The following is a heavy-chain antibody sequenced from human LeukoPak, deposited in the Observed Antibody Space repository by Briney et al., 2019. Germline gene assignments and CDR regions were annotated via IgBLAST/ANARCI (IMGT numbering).Heavy chain of an antibody. CDR2: INPNSGAT. V-gene: IGHV1-2*02. Sequence: ASVKVSCKASGYTFTGYYIHWVRQAPGQGLEWMAWINPNSGATNYAQKFQGRVTITADKSTSTAYMELSSLRSEDTAVYYCARVPPYYYDSSGYYSEDWGQGTLVTVSS. J-gene: IGHJ4*02. CDR1: GYTFTGYY. CDR3: ARVPPYYYDSSGYYSED. D-gene: IGHD3-22*01.